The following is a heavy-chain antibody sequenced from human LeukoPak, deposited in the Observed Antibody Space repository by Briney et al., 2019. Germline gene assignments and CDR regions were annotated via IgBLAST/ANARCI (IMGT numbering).Heavy chain of an antibody. CDR3: AKSPYGLGTYAIAGDY. V-gene: IGHV3-23*01. Sequence: GGSLRLSCAASGFTLSSYAMGWVRQAPGQGLEWVSAISGTGRSTYSADSVKGRFTISRDKLKNTLYLQMNTLRAEDAAVYYCAKSPYGLGTYAIAGDYWGQGTLVTVSS. J-gene: IGHJ4*02. CDR2: ISGTGRST. CDR1: GFTLSSYA. D-gene: IGHD3-10*01.